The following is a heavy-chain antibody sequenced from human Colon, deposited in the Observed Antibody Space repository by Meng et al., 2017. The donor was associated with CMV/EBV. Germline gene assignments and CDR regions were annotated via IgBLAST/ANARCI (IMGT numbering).Heavy chain of an antibody. V-gene: IGHV3-9*01. D-gene: IGHD6-19*01. J-gene: IGHJ4*02. CDR3: VTGGWLDD. CDR2: IIWGDGRV. CDR1: GLNVHDHG. Sequence: GGSLRLSCVGSGLNVHDHGTHWVRQAPGKGLEWVSGIIWGDGRVGYAESVKGRFTISRDKGQNSVFLEMNSLRVEDTAIYYCVTGGWLDDWAQGTLVTVSS.